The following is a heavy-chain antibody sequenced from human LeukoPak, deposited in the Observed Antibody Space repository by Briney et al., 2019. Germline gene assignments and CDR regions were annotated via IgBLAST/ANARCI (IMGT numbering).Heavy chain of an antibody. Sequence: PGGSLRLSCAASGFTFDDHGMSWVRQAPGKGLEWISSINWNGGDTHYTGSVKGRFTISRDNAKNSLYLQMNSLRVEDTALYYCARGQGYSGYDLGYFDYWGQGTLVTVSS. CDR2: INWNGGDT. J-gene: IGHJ4*02. D-gene: IGHD5-12*01. V-gene: IGHV3-20*04. CDR1: GFTFDDHG. CDR3: ARGQGYSGYDLGYFDY.